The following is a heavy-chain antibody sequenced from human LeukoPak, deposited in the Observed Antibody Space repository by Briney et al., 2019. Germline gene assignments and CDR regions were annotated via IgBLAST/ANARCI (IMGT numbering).Heavy chain of an antibody. CDR1: GFTFDDYA. V-gene: IGHV3-9*01. CDR3: AKSESPHLHHFDNSGSYRNWFDP. J-gene: IGHJ5*02. D-gene: IGHD3-22*01. Sequence: PGGSLRLSCAASGFTFDDYAMHWVRQAPGKGLEWVSGISWNSGSIGYADSVKGRFTISRDNAKNSLYLQMNNLRAEDTAFYYCAKSESPHLHHFDNSGSYRNWFDPWGQGTLVTVSS. CDR2: ISWNSGSI.